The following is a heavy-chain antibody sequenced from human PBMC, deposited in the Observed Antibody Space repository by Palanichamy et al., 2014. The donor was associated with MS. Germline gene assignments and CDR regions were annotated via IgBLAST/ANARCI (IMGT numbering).Heavy chain of an antibody. D-gene: IGHD2-21*01. Sequence: EVQLVEFGGGLVKPGGSLRLSCAASGFTFSNYSMNWVRQAPGKGLVWVSSISSSRGYIYYADSVKGRFTISRDNAKKPLYLQMNSLRAEDTAVYYCARGTAYCGGDCYPNDAFDIWGQGTLVTVSS. V-gene: IGHV3-21*01. CDR1: GFTFSNYS. J-gene: IGHJ3*02. CDR3: ARGTAYCGGDCYPNDAFDI. CDR2: ISSSRGYI.